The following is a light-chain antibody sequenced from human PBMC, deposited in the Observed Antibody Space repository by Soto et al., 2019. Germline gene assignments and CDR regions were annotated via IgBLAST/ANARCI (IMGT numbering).Light chain of an antibody. CDR3: ASYTSSSTYL. CDR2: DFI. Sequence: QSTLTQPASMSGSPGQSITISCTGTSDDVGGYDFVSWYQQHPGKVPRLIIYDFIKRPSGVSHRFSGSKSGNTASLTISGLQIEDEADYYCASYTSSSTYLFGGGTKLT. V-gene: IGLV2-14*03. J-gene: IGLJ3*02. CDR1: SDDVGGYDF.